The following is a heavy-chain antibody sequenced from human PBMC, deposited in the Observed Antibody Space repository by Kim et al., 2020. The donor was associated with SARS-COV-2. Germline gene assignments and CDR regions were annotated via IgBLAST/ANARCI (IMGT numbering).Heavy chain of an antibody. CDR3: ARGLREAAGKANYYYGMDV. J-gene: IGHJ6*02. CDR1: GGSFSGYY. D-gene: IGHD6-13*01. CDR2: INHSGST. Sequence: SETLSLTCAVYGGSFSGYYWSWIRQPPGKGLEWIGEINHSGSTNYNPSLKSRVTISVDTSKNQFSLKLSSVTAADTAVYYCARGLREAAGKANYYYGMDVRGQGTTGTVSS. V-gene: IGHV4-34*01.